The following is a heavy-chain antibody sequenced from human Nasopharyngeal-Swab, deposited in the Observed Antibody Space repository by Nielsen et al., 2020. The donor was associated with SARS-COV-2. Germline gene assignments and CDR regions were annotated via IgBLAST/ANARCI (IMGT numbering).Heavy chain of an antibody. J-gene: IGHJ6*02. CDR1: GFTFSSYS. CDR3: ARDASRLTIFVEGYGMDV. Sequence: GESLKISCAASGFTFSSYSMNWVRQAPGKGLEWVSSISSSSSDIYYVDSVKGRFTISRDNAKNSLYLQMNSLRAEDTAVYYCARDASRLTIFVEGYGMDVWGQGTTVTVSS. V-gene: IGHV3-21*01. D-gene: IGHD3-9*01. CDR2: ISSSSSDI.